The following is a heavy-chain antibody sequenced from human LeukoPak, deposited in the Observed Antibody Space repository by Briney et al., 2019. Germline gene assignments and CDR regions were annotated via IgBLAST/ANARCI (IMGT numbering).Heavy chain of an antibody. CDR2: IRYDESNK. CDR1: GFTFNNYG. D-gene: IGHD1-26*01. J-gene: IGHJ6*03. CDR3: ARDPYSGNYGNYYYYYMDV. Sequence: GGSLRLSCAASGFTFNNYGMHWVRQAPGKGLEWVAFIRYDESNKLYADSVKGRFTISRDNAKDSLYLQMNSLGPEDTAVYYCARDPYSGNYGNYYYYYMDVWGKGTTVTISS. V-gene: IGHV3-30*02.